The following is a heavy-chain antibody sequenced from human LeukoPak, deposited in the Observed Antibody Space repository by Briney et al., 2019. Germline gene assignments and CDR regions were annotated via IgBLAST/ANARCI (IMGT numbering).Heavy chain of an antibody. CDR2: ISAYNGNT. J-gene: IGHJ6*02. CDR1: GYTFTSYG. CDR3: ARDEGKTYYDFWSGDYYYYGMDV. Sequence: ASVTVSCKASGYTFTSYGISWVRQAPGQGLEWMGWISAYNGNTNYAQKLQGRVTMTTDTSTSTAYMELRSLRSDDTAVYYCARDEGKTYYDFWSGDYYYYGMDVWGQGTTVTVSS. V-gene: IGHV1-18*01. D-gene: IGHD3-3*01.